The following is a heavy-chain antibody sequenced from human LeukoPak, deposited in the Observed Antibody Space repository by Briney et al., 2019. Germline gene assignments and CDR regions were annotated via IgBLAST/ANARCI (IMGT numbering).Heavy chain of an antibody. D-gene: IGHD1-26*01. CDR2: IYYSGST. CDR1: GGSISSSSYY. J-gene: IGHJ6*03. CDR3: AIIGGYYYYMDV. Sequence: SETLSLTCTVSGGSISSSSYYWGWIRQPPGKGLEWIGSIYYSGSTCYNPSLKSRVTISVDTSKNQFSLKLSSVTAADTAVYYCAIIGGYYYYMDVWGKGTTVTVSS. V-gene: IGHV4-39*07.